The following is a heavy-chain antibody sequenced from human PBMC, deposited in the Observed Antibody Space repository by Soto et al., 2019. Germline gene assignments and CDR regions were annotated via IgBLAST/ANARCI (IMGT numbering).Heavy chain of an antibody. D-gene: IGHD2-2*01. CDR3: AKSPNFYCSSYHCYKYYFDY. J-gene: IGHJ4*02. CDR1: GFTFNTFG. Sequence: QGQLVESGGGVVLPGRSLRLSCAASGFTFNTFGMHWVRQAPGKGLEWVAVISYDGSDKYYSDSVRGRFTISRDNSMNTLYLQMNSLRTEDTAVYYCAKSPNFYCSSYHCYKYYFDYWGQGTLVTVSS. CDR2: ISYDGSDK. V-gene: IGHV3-30*18.